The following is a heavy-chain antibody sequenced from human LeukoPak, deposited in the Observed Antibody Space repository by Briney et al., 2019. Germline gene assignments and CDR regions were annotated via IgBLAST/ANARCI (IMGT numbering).Heavy chain of an antibody. CDR3: ARGGIQVSGIDEFDY. CDR2: IGIRGDT. D-gene: IGHD6-19*01. CDR1: GYTFIDYD. V-gene: IGHV3-13*01. J-gene: IGHJ4*02. Sequence: GGSLRLSCAASGYTFIDYDMHWVRQAIGKGLEWVSAIGIRGDTHYSGSVKGRFTISRENAESSLYLQMNSLRAEDTAVYYCARGGIQVSGIDEFDYWGQGTLVTVSS.